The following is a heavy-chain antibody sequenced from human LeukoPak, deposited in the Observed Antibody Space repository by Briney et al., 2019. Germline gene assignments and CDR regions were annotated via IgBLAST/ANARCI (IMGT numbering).Heavy chain of an antibody. D-gene: IGHD3-9*01. J-gene: IGHJ5*02. Sequence: GGSLRLSCAASGFTFSSYSMNWVRQAPGEGVEWVSSISSSSSYIYYADSVKGRFTISRDNAKNSLYLQMNSLRAEDTAVYYCASLTILTGYYTDWFDPWGQGTLVTVSS. CDR1: GFTFSSYS. CDR3: ASLTILTGYYTDWFDP. V-gene: IGHV3-21*01. CDR2: ISSSSSYI.